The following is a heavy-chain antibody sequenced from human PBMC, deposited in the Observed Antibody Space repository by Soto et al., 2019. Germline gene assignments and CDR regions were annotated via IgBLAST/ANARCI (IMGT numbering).Heavy chain of an antibody. J-gene: IGHJ3*02. CDR1: GFTFSNYA. V-gene: IGHV3-23*01. D-gene: IGHD1-26*01. CDR2: ISGNGGTT. CDR3: AKGGWVGATTWLNAAFDI. Sequence: EVQLLESGGGLIQPGGSLRLSCAASGFTFSNYAMSWVRQAPGKGLEWVSGISGNGGTTNYADSVRGRFTISRDNLKNTXXVQKNSRTADETALYYCAKGGWVGATTWLNAAFDIWGQGTMVTVSS.